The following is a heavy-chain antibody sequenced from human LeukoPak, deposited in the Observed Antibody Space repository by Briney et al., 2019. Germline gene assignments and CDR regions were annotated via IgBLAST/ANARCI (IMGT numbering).Heavy chain of an antibody. V-gene: IGHV4-30-4*01. CDR1: GGSISSGDYY. CDR2: MYYSGST. CDR3: ARGGRYDSSGYYDWYFDL. J-gene: IGHJ2*01. D-gene: IGHD3-22*01. Sequence: PSQTLSLTCTVSGGSISSGDYYWSWIRQPPGKGLEWIGYMYYSGSTFYNSSLKSRLVISVDMSRNRFSLKLNSVTTADTAIYYCARGGRYDSSGYYDWYFDLWGRGTLVAVSS.